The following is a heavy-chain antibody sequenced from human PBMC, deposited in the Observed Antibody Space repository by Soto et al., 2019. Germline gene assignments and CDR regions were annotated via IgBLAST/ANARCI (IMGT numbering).Heavy chain of an antibody. J-gene: IGHJ3*01. D-gene: IGHD6-13*01. CDR1: GFTFSSYG. V-gene: IGHV3-30-3*01. CDR3: ARTAGGRVRGAFDL. CDR2: IPNTENKK. Sequence: QVHLEESGGGVVQPGTSLRLSCVASGFTFSSYGMHWVRQAPGKGLEWVAVIPNTENKKYYADSVKGRFTISRDNSQNTLFLQMDSLMSEDTAMYYCARTAGGRVRGAFDLWGQGTMVTVS.